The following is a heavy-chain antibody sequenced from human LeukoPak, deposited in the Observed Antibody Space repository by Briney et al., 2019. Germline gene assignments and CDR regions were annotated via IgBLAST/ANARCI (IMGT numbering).Heavy chain of an antibody. Sequence: PSETLSLTCTVSGDSIKNGGYYWSWVRQSPGKGLEWIGYIYHSGTTYYNPSLKNRLTMSVDRSKNQFSLKLSSVTAADTAVYYCATAPQTVAGTFFDYWGQGTLVTVSS. J-gene: IGHJ4*02. V-gene: IGHV4-30-2*06. CDR1: GDSIKNGGYY. D-gene: IGHD6-19*01. CDR2: IYHSGTT. CDR3: ATAPQTVAGTFFDY.